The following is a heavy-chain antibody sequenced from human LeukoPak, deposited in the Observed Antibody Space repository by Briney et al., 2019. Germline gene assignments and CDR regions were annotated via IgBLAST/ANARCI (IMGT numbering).Heavy chain of an antibody. V-gene: IGHV4-39*01. Sequence: PSETLSLTCTVSGGSVSSTTYYWSWIRQPPGKGLEWIGSIYYSGSTYYNPSLKSRVTISVDTSKNQFSLKLSSVTAADTAVYYCARAKEQWLVETSYWGQGTLVTVSS. CDR1: GGSVSSTTYY. J-gene: IGHJ4*02. CDR2: IYYSGST. CDR3: ARAKEQWLVETSY. D-gene: IGHD6-19*01.